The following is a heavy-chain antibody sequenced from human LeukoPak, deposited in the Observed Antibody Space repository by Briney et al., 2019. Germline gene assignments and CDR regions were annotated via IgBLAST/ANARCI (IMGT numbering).Heavy chain of an antibody. Sequence: GGSLRLSCTASGFNFKSYGMHWVRQAPGKGLEWVALIRYDGRNKYYADSVKGRFTISRDNSKNTLNLQMNSLSSEDTALYYCVKDRSFYYDSSGTSLSYYFDYWGQGTLVTVSS. D-gene: IGHD3-22*01. CDR3: VKDRSFYYDSSGTSLSYYFDY. J-gene: IGHJ4*02. V-gene: IGHV3-30*02. CDR1: GFNFKSYG. CDR2: IRYDGRNK.